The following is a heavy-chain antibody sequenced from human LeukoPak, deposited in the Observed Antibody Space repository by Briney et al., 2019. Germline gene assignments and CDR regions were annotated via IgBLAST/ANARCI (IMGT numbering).Heavy chain of an antibody. D-gene: IGHD3-10*01. Sequence: GEALLLSFSASRFTFSSYSMNWVRQAPGKGLEWVSSISSSSNYIYYADSVKRRFTISIHNAKNSLYLQMNSLRGEDTAVSYCESNPRTEDLIHYYYGWWYDNWFDAWGKGTMVTVSS. CDR3: ESNPRTEDLIHYYYGWWYDNWFDA. J-gene: IGHJ5*02. CDR2: ISSSSNYI. CDR1: RFTFSSYS. V-gene: IGHV3-21*01.